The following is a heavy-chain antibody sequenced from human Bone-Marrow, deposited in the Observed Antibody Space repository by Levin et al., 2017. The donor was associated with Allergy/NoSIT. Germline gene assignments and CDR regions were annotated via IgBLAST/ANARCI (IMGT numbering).Heavy chain of an antibody. Sequence: LLSSCSFFSFLLFLSYWSWIRQPPGKGLAWIGYIYYSGSTNYNPSLKSRVPLSVDTSKNQFSLKLSSVTAADTAVYYCARDVSSKTFSGYYDYYMDGWGKGTTVTVSS. J-gene: IGHJ6*03. V-gene: IGHV4-61*01. D-gene: IGHD6-25*01. CDR2: IYYSGST. CDR1: FFSFLLFLSY. CDR3: ARDVSSKTFSGYYDYYMDG.